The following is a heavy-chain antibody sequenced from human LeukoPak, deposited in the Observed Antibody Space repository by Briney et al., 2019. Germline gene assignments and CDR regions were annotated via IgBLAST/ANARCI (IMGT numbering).Heavy chain of an antibody. CDR2: FYSGGDT. CDR3: AKDINYDILTGFKS. CDR1: GFTVSSNH. J-gene: IGHJ4*02. V-gene: IGHV3-53*05. D-gene: IGHD3-9*01. Sequence: GGSLRLSCAVSGFTVSSNHMSWVRQAPGKGLEWVSVFYSGGDTHYADSVKGRFTISRDNSKNTLYLQMNSLRAEDTALYYCAKDINYDILTGFKSWGQGTLVTVSS.